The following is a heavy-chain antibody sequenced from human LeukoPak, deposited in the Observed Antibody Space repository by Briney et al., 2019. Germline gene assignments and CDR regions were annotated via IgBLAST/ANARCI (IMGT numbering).Heavy chain of an antibody. CDR3: ARDRYYYDSSGYYAWFDP. CDR1: GGSISSSAFY. J-gene: IGHJ5*02. Sequence: SETLSLTCTISGGSISSSAFYWGWLRQPPGKGLEWIGTVYYNGGTYYNPSLKSRVTMSEDTSKNQFSLKLSSVSAADTAVYYCARDRYYYDSSGYYAWFDPWGQGTLVTVSS. D-gene: IGHD3-22*01. CDR2: VYYNGGT. V-gene: IGHV4-39*07.